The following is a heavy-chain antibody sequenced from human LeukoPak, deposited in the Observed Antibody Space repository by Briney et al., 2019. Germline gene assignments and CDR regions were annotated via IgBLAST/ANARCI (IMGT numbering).Heavy chain of an antibody. CDR3: ARATGDY. CDR1: GFTFSSYA. D-gene: IGHD7-27*01. CDR2: ISYDGSNK. V-gene: IGHV3-30*04. J-gene: IGHJ4*02. Sequence: PGGSLRLSCAASGFTFSSYAMRWVRQAPGKGLEWVAVISYDGSNKYYADSVKGRFTISRDNSKNTLYLQMNSLRAEDTAVYYCARATGDYWGQGTLVTVSS.